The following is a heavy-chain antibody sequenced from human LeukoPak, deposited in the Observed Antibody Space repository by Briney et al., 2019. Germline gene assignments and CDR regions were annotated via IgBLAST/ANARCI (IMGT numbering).Heavy chain of an antibody. Sequence: SETLSLTCAVYGGSLNGHYWSWIRQPPGKGLEWIGESGHRGGTKFNPSLKSRVTISADTSKNQFSLKMSSVTAADTAIYYCAKNGQSGFSFDPWGQGTLVTVSS. V-gene: IGHV4-34*01. CDR2: SGHRGGT. CDR3: AKNGQSGFSFDP. CDR1: GGSLNGHY. J-gene: IGHJ5*02. D-gene: IGHD2-8*01.